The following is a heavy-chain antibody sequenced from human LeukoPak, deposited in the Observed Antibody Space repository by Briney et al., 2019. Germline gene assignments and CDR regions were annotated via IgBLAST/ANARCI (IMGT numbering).Heavy chain of an antibody. J-gene: IGHJ6*02. CDR1: GYTFTGYY. D-gene: IGHD3-10*01. CDR2: INPNSGGT. Sequence: ASEKVSCKASGYTFTGYYMHWVRQAPGQGLEWMGWINPNSGGTNYAQKFQGRVTMTRDTSISTAYMELSRLRSDDTAVYYCARDGAQYYYGSGSYNGMDVWGQGTTVTVSS. V-gene: IGHV1-2*02. CDR3: ARDGAQYYYGSGSYNGMDV.